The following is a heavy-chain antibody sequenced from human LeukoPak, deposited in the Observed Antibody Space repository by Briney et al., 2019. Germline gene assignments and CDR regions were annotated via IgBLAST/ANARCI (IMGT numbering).Heavy chain of an antibody. CDR2: MNLNSGNT. CDR3: ARVDCSSTSCYDGY. Sequence: ASVKVSCKASGYTFTSYDINWVRQATGRGLEWMGWMNLNSGNTGYAQKFQGRVTMTRNTSISTAYMELSSLRSEDTAVYYCARVDCSSTSCYDGYWGQGTLVTVSS. V-gene: IGHV1-8*01. J-gene: IGHJ4*02. CDR1: GYTFTSYD. D-gene: IGHD2-2*01.